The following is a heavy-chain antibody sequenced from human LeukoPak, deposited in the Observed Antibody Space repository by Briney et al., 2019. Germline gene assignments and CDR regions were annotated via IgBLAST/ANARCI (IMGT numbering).Heavy chain of an antibody. V-gene: IGHV4-30-4*01. CDR2: IHYSGST. J-gene: IGHJ4*02. CDR3: ARAPDYGANDY. CDR1: GGSISSGDYY. Sequence: SETLSLTCTVSGGSISSGDYYWSWIRQPPWKGLEWIGYIHYSGSTHYNPSLKSRVTISVDTSKNQFSLRLTSVTAADTAVYYCARAPDYGANDYWGQGTLVTVSS. D-gene: IGHD4-23*01.